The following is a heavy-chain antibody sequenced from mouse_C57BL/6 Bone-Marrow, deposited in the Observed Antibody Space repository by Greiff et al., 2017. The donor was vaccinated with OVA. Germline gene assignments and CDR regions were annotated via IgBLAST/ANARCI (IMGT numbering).Heavy chain of an antibody. CDR1: GYTFTGYW. CDR2: ILPGSGST. D-gene: IGHD2-3*01. V-gene: IGHV1-9*01. J-gene: IGHJ1*03. CDR3: ARDCYPLYWYFDV. Sequence: QVQLQQSGAELMKPGASVKLSCKATGYTFTGYWIEWVKQRPGHGLEWIGEILPGSGSTNYNEKFKGKATFTADTSSNTAYMQLSILTTEDSAIYYCARDCYPLYWYFDVWGTGTTVTVSS.